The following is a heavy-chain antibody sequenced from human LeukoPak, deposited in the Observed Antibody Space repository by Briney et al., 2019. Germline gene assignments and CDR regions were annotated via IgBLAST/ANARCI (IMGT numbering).Heavy chain of an antibody. CDR1: GFTFSTYA. V-gene: IGHV3-30*01. CDR3: ARGGWQLWDLDY. Sequence: GGPLRLSCAASGFTFSTYAMHWVRQAPGKGLEWVAVTSYDGNNKYYADSVKGRFTISRDNSKNTLYLQMNSLRTQDTAVYYCARGGWQLWDLDYWGQGTLVTVSS. J-gene: IGHJ4*02. CDR2: TSYDGNNK. D-gene: IGHD5-18*01.